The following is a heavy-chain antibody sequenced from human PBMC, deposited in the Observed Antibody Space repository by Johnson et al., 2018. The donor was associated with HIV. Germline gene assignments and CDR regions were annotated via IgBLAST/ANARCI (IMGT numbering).Heavy chain of an antibody. D-gene: IGHD2-15*01. V-gene: IGHV3-15*01. CDR2: IKRKIEGETT. CDR3: TTDLPYCSGHDCYNAFDL. CDR1: GFTFSNVW. Sequence: VQLVESGVGLVKPGGSLRLSCAASGFTFSNVWMTWVRQAPGKGLEWVGRIKRKIEGETTDYAAPVKGRFTISRDDSKNTLYLEMNSLKTEDTAVYYCTTDLPYCSGHDCYNAFDLWGQGTTVIVSS. J-gene: IGHJ3*01.